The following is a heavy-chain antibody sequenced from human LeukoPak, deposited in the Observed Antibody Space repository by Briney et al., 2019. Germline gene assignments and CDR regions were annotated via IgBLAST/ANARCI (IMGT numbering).Heavy chain of an antibody. D-gene: IGHD3-22*01. CDR3: ARGGGYFLIDAFDI. CDR1: GGSINNYY. V-gene: IGHV4-59*01. J-gene: IGHJ3*02. CDR2: IHYSGST. Sequence: SETLSLTCTVSGGSINNYYWSWIRQPPGKGLEWIGYIHYSGSTNYNPSLKSRVTISVDTSKNEFSLKVRSVTAADTAVYYCARGGGYFLIDAFDIWGLGTMVTVSS.